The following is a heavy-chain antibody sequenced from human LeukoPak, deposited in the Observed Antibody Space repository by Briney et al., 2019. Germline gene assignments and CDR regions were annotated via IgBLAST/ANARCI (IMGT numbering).Heavy chain of an antibody. CDR2: INPNSGGT. Sequence: ASVKVSCKASGHTFTGYYMHWVRQAPGQGLEWMGWINPNSGGTNYVQKFQGRVIMTRDTSITTAYMELSRLRSDDTAVYYCARGDNNSPVKFDYWGQGTLVTVSS. V-gene: IGHV1-2*02. CDR1: GHTFTGYY. J-gene: IGHJ4*02. D-gene: IGHD1-1*01. CDR3: ARGDNNSPVKFDY.